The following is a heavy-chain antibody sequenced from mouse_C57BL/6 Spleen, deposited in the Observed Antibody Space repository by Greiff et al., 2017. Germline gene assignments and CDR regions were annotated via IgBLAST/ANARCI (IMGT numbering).Heavy chain of an antibody. Sequence: QVTLKESGPGILQPSQTLSLTCSFSGFSLSTSGMGVSGIRQPSGKGLVWLAHTYWDDDKCYNPSLKSRLTISKDTSRNQVFLKITSVDTADTATYYCARVYGSTPFAYWGQGTLVTVSA. V-gene: IGHV8-12*01. CDR1: GFSLSTSGMG. CDR3: ARVYGSTPFAY. J-gene: IGHJ3*01. D-gene: IGHD1-1*01. CDR2: TYWDDDK.